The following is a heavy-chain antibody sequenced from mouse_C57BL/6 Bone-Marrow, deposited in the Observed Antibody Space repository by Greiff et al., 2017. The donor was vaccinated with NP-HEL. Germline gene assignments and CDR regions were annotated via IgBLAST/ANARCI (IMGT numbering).Heavy chain of an antibody. V-gene: IGHV5-6*02. CDR3: ARRGTTVVFDY. D-gene: IGHD1-1*01. Sequence: DVKLVESGGDLVKPGGSLKLSCAASGFTFSSYGMSWVRQTPDKRLEWVATISSGGSYTYYPDSVKGRFTISRDNAKNTLYLQMSSLQSEDTAMYYCARRGTTVVFDYWGQGTTLTVSS. CDR1: GFTFSSYG. CDR2: ISSGGSYT. J-gene: IGHJ2*01.